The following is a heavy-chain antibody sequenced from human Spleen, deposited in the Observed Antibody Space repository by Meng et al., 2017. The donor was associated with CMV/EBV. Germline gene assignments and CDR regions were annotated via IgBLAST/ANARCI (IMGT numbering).Heavy chain of an antibody. V-gene: IGHV1-18*01. D-gene: IGHD1-26*01. Sequence: ASVKVSCKASGYTFTSYGISWVRQAPGQGLEWMGWISAYNGNANYAQKLQGRVTMTTDTSTSTAYMELRSLRSDDTAVYYSARERSGSYYSPNYSYYYGMDVWGQGTTVTVSS. CDR3: ARERSGSYYSPNYSYYYGMDV. CDR2: ISAYNGNA. J-gene: IGHJ6*02. CDR1: GYTFTSYG.